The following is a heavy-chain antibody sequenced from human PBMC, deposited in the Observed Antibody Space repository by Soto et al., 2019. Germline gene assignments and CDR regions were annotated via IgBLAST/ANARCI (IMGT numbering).Heavy chain of an antibody. V-gene: IGHV4-31*03. Sequence: SETLSLTCSVSGGSISSEGYYWSWIRQHPGKGLEWIGYIYYSGLTDYNPSLRRRLTISVDKSKNEFYLKMRSVTAAATAVYYCAYRRGCTDYPGDWGQGTLVTVSS. CDR2: IYYSGLT. CDR1: GGSISSEGYY. CDR3: AYRRGCTDYPGD. D-gene: IGHD2-8*02. J-gene: IGHJ4*02.